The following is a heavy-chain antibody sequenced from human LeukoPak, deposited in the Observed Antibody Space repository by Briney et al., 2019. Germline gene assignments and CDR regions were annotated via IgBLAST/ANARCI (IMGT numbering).Heavy chain of an antibody. D-gene: IGHD3-3*01. CDR3: ARAKTSDYDFWSGYLYYFDY. CDR2: IYYSGST. J-gene: IGHJ4*02. Sequence: SETLSLTCTVSGGSISSYYWSWIRQPPGKGLEWIGYIYYSGSTNYNPSLKSRVTISVDTSKNQFSLKLSSVTAADTAVYYCARAKTSDYDFWSGYLYYFDYWGQGTLVTVSS. CDR1: GGSISSYY. V-gene: IGHV4-59*08.